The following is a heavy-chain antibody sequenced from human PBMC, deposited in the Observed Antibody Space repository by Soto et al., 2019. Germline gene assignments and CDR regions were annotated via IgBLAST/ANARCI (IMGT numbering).Heavy chain of an antibody. J-gene: IGHJ3*02. CDR3: AREPPDWNDVSAFDI. CDR2: IWYDGSNK. Sequence: GGSLRLSCAASGFTFSSYGMHWVRQAPGKGLEWVAVIWYDGSNKYYADSVKGRFTISRDNSKNTLYLQMNSLRAEDTAVYYCAREPPDWNDVSAFDIWGQGTMVTVSS. CDR1: GFTFSSYG. D-gene: IGHD1-1*01. V-gene: IGHV3-33*01.